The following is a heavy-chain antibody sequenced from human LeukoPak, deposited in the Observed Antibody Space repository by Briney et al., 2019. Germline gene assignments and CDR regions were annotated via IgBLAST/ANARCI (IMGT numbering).Heavy chain of an antibody. CDR3: ARHVATIRLGNFDD. Sequence: KPSETLSLTCTVSGGSISSSSYFWGWIRQPPGKGLEWIGSIYFGGNTYYNPSLKSRVTISVDTSKNRFSLSLRSVSAADTAMYYCARHVATIRLGNFDDWGQGTLVTVSS. CDR1: GGSISSSSYF. V-gene: IGHV4-39*01. D-gene: IGHD5-12*01. CDR2: IYFGGNT. J-gene: IGHJ4*02.